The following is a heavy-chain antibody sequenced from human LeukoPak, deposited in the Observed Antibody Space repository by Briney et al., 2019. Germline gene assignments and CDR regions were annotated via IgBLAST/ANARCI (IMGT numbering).Heavy chain of an antibody. V-gene: IGHV6-1*01. CDR1: GDSVSSNSAA. J-gene: IGHJ4*02. CDR3: ARSVGATTRLVN. D-gene: IGHD1-26*01. CDR2: TYYRSEWYN. Sequence: SQTLSLTCAISGDSVSSNSAAWNWIRQSPSRGLEWLGRTYYRSEWYNDYAVSVKSRITINPDTSKDQFSLQLNSVTPEDTAVYYCARSVGATTRLVNWGQGTLVTVSS.